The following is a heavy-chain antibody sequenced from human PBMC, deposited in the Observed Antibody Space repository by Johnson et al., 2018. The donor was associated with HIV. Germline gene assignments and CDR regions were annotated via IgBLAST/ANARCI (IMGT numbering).Heavy chain of an antibody. Sequence: MQLVESGGGLVQPGRSLRLSCAASGFTFSSYWMSWVRQAPGKGLEWVGRTTDKLNSYTTKYAASVKGRFTISRDDSKKSLYLQMNSLRAEDTAVYYCATSTASDAFDIWGQGTMVTVSS. CDR2: TTDKLNSYTT. D-gene: IGHD1-1*01. CDR3: ATSTASDAFDI. J-gene: IGHJ3*02. CDR1: GFTFSSYW. V-gene: IGHV3-72*01.